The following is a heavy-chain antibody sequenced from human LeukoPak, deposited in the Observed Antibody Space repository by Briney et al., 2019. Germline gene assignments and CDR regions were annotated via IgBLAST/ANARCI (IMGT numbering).Heavy chain of an antibody. CDR1: GYSISSGYY. J-gene: IGHJ4*02. Sequence: PSETLSLTCTVSGYSISSGYYWGWIRQPPGKGLEWIGSIYHSGSTYYNPSLKSRVTISVDTSKNQFSLKLSSVTAADTAVYYCARGSSSSDDYWGQGTLVTVSS. V-gene: IGHV4-38-2*02. D-gene: IGHD6-6*01. CDR2: IYHSGST. CDR3: ARGSSSSDDY.